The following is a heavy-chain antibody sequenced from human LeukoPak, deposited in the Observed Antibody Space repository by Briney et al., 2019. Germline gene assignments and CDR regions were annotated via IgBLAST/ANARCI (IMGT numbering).Heavy chain of an antibody. Sequence: GGSLRLSCAASGFILSDYYMSWIRQAPGKGLEWVAYISTNDRTTYYADSVKGRFTISRDNAKNSLYLHMNSLRAEDTAVYYCARESYSSDYYYDYWGQGTLVTVSS. CDR1: GFILSDYY. CDR3: ARESYSSDYYYDY. CDR2: ISTNDRTT. D-gene: IGHD3-22*01. J-gene: IGHJ4*02. V-gene: IGHV3-11*04.